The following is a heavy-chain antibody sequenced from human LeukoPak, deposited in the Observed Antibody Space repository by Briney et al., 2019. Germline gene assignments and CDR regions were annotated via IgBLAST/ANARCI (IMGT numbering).Heavy chain of an antibody. J-gene: IGHJ6*03. V-gene: IGHV5-51*01. CDR3: ARHINSYYYYYMDV. Sequence: GESLKISCKGSGYTFTNYWIGWVRQLPGKGLEWMGIIYPGDSETRYSPAFQGQVTISADKSISTAYLQWSSLKASDTAMYYCARHINSYYYYYMDVWGKGTTVTVSS. CDR2: IYPGDSET. CDR1: GYTFTNYW.